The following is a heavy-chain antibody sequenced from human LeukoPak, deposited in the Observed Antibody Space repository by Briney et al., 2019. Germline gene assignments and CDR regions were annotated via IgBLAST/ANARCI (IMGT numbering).Heavy chain of an antibody. D-gene: IGHD3-10*01. J-gene: IGHJ6*04. CDR2: ISYDGSNK. CDR1: GFTFSTYG. CDR3: AKDEGSGSYYGMDV. V-gene: IGHV3-30*18. Sequence: PGRSLRLSCAASGFTFSTYGMHWVRQAPGKGLEWVAVISYDGSNKYYADSVKGRFTISRDNSKNTLYLEMNSLRAEDTAVYYCAKDEGSGSYYGMDVWGKGTTVTVSS.